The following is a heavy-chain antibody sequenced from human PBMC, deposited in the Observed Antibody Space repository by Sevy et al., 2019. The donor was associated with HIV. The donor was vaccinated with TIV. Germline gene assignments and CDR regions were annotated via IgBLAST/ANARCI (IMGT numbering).Heavy chain of an antibody. CDR1: GYSFTSYG. J-gene: IGHJ4*02. CDR2: ISAYNGNT. V-gene: IGHV1-18*01. Sequence: ASVKVSCEASGYSFTSYGIIWVRQAAGQGLEWMGWISAYNGNTNYAQRLQGRVTMTTDTSTSTAYMELTSLRSDDTAVYYCARGPRKYYDSSGYYYPPSYWGQGTLVTVSS. D-gene: IGHD3-22*01. CDR3: ARGPRKYYDSSGYYYPPSY.